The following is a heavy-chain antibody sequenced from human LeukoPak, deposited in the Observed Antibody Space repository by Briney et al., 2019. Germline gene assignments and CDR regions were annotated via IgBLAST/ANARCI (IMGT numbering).Heavy chain of an antibody. CDR1: SGSISSHY. CDR3: ARLLNNDNAGDPDTFDM. D-gene: IGHD2-21*02. J-gene: IGHJ3*02. Sequence: PSETLSLTCTVSSGSISSHYWSWIRQSPERGLEWIGFIYYTGTTRYNPSLRGRVTMSVDSSRNHFSLKLTSMTAADPALYYCARLLNNDNAGDPDTFDMWGQGTMVTVSS. CDR2: IYYTGTT. V-gene: IGHV4-59*11.